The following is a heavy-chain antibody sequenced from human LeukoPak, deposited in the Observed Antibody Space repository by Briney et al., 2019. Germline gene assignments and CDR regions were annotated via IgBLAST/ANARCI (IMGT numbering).Heavy chain of an antibody. V-gene: IGHV3-30*18. CDR3: AKFINSMYYFDY. D-gene: IGHD4-23*01. CDR2: ISYDGSNK. J-gene: IGHJ4*02. Sequence: GGSLRLSCAASGFTFSSYGMHWVRQAPGKGLEWVAVISYDGSNKYYADSVKGRFTISRDNSKNTLYLQMNSLRPEDTAVYYCAKFINSMYYFDYWGQGTLVTVSS. CDR1: GFTFSSYG.